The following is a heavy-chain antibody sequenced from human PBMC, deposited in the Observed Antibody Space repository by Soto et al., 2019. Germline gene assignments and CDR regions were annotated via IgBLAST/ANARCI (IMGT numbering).Heavy chain of an antibody. CDR2: IYKSATT. CDR1: GDSISTVDYF. Sequence: PSLTCSVSGDSISTVDYFWAWIRQPPGQALEYIGYIYKSATTYYNPSFEGRVAISLDTSKSHFSLNVTSVTAADTAVYFCARGRYCLTGRCFPNWFDSWGQGTLVTVSS. CDR3: ARGRYCLTGRCFPNWFDS. J-gene: IGHJ5*01. V-gene: IGHV4-30-4*01. D-gene: IGHD2-15*01.